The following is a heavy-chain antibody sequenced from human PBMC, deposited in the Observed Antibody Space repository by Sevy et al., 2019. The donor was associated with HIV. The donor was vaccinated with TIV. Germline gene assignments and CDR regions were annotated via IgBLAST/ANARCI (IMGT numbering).Heavy chain of an antibody. V-gene: IGHV3-23*01. Sequence: GGSLRLSCAASGFTFSSYAMNWVRQAPGKGLEWVSAISGRGGSTHYADSVEGRFTMARGISKNTLYRQMNSLRAEDTAVYYWAKATPGHCSSSSCPRTYYYYGMDVWGQGTTVTVSS. J-gene: IGHJ6*02. D-gene: IGHD2-2*01. CDR3: AKATPGHCSSSSCPRTYYYYGMDV. CDR1: GFTFSSYA. CDR2: ISGRGGST.